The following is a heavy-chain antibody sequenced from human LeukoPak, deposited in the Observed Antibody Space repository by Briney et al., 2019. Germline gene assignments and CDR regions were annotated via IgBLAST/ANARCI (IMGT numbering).Heavy chain of an antibody. D-gene: IGHD1-26*01. CDR1: GGSISSSSYY. J-gene: IGHJ4*02. CDR3: ARESLGGVGH. V-gene: IGHV4-39*07. Sequence: PSETLSLTCTVSGGSISSSSYYWGWIRQPPGKGLEWIGSIYYSGSTYYNPSLKSRVTISVDTSKNQFSLKLNSVSTADTAVYYCARESLGGVGHWGQGTLVTVSS. CDR2: IYYSGST.